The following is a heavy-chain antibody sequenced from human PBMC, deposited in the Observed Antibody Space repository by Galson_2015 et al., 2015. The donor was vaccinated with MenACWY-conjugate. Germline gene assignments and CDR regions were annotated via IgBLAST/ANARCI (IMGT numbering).Heavy chain of an antibody. CDR3: ARTAGSVPP. J-gene: IGHJ4*02. D-gene: IGHD2-21*02. CDR2: IGGSCNYI. V-gene: IGHV3-21*06. Sequence: LKLSCAASGFTFSSYSMTWVRQAPGQGLEWFSCIGGSCNYISYADSVKGRFTISRDNAENSLYLQMDSLRVEDTAVYYCARTAGSVPPWGKGTLVTVSS. CDR1: GFTFSSYS.